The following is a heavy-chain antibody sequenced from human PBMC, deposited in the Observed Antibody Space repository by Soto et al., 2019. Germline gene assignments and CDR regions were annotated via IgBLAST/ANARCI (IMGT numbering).Heavy chain of an antibody. V-gene: IGHV2-5*02. Sequence: QITLKESGPTLVKPTQTLTLTCTFSGFSLTTSGVGVGWIRQPPGKALEWLALIYWDDDKRYSPSLKSRLTITQHTSKNLVVLTMTHMHPADTATYFWAHRTTTVTWWFDPRGPGTLVSDST. D-gene: IGHD4-17*01. CDR1: GFSLTTSGVG. CDR2: IYWDDDK. CDR3: AHRTTTVTWWFDP. J-gene: IGHJ5*02.